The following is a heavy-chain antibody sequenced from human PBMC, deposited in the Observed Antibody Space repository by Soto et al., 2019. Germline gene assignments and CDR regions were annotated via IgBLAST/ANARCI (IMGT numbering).Heavy chain of an antibody. CDR3: AKGGRITIFGVVIAAPYGMDV. CDR1: GFTFSSYA. Sequence: EVQLLESGGGLVQPGGSLRLSCAASGFTFSSYAMSWVRQAPGKGLEWVSAISGSGGSTYYADSVKGRFTISRDNSKNTLYLQMNSLRAGDTAVYYCAKGGRITIFGVVIAAPYGMDVWGQGTTVTVSS. D-gene: IGHD3-3*01. J-gene: IGHJ6*02. CDR2: ISGSGGST. V-gene: IGHV3-23*01.